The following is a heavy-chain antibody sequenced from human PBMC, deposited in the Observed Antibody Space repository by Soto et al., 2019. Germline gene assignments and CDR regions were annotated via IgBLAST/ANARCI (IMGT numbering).Heavy chain of an antibody. CDR2: IKGDGSEE. CDR3: ARDGDGYNWDDAFDI. D-gene: IGHD5-12*01. Sequence: GGSLRLSCAASGFTFSSYWMSWVRQAPGKGLEWVANIKGDGSEENYVDSLKGRFTISRDNARNTLFLQMDSLRAEDTAVYYCARDGDGYNWDDAFDIWGQGTMVTVSS. J-gene: IGHJ3*02. CDR1: GFTFSSYW. V-gene: IGHV3-7*01.